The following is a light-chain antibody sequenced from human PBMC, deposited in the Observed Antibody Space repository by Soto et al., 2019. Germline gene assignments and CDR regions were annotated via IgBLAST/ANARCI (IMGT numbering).Light chain of an antibody. V-gene: IGKV4-1*01. J-gene: IGKJ1*01. CDR1: QSILYNSNNKNY. CDR2: WAS. CDR3: QQYYTSWWS. Sequence: IVMTQSPDSLAVSLGERATINCKSSQSILYNSNNKNYVAWYQQKPGQPPKLLINWASTRESGVPDRFSGSGSGTDFTLTISRLQAEDVAVYYCQQYYTSWWSFGQGTKVEIK.